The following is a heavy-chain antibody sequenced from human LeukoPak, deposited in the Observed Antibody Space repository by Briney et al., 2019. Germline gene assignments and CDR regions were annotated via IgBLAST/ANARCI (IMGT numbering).Heavy chain of an antibody. V-gene: IGHV4-34*01. CDR2: INLSGST. CDR3: ARVSISLFGVVTAHFDS. CDR1: GVSFSGSY. D-gene: IGHD3-3*01. Sequence: SETLSLTCGVSGVSFSGSYWVWIRQPPGKGLKWIVEINLSGSTNHNSSLTSRVTISLDTSKNQFSLNLRSVTTADTAVYYCARVSISLFGVVTAHFDSWGQGTLVAVSS. J-gene: IGHJ4*02.